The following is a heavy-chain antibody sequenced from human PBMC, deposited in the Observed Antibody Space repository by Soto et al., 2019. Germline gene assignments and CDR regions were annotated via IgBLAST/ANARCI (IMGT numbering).Heavy chain of an antibody. V-gene: IGHV1-46*01. CDR2: INPSGGST. D-gene: IGHD6-19*01. J-gene: IGHJ6*02. CDR1: GYTFTSYY. CDR3: ASHGGEIAVAGLLDDYYGMDV. Sequence: ASVKVSCKASGYTFTSYYMHWVRQAPGQGLEWMGIINPSGGSTSYAQKFQGRVTMTRDTSTSTVYMELSSLRSEDTAVYYCASHGGEIAVAGLLDDYYGMDVWGQGTTVTVSS.